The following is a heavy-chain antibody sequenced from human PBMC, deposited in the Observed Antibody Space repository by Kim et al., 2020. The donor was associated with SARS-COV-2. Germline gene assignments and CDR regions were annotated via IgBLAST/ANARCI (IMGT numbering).Heavy chain of an antibody. J-gene: IGHJ4*02. Sequence: SETLSLTCTVSGGSISSSSYYWGWIRQPPGKGLEWIGSIYYSGSTYYNPSLKSRVTISVDTSKNQFSLKLSSVTAADTAVYYCAREGGVVRAFDYWGQGT. D-gene: IGHD2-2*01. CDR3: AREGGVVRAFDY. V-gene: IGHV4-39*02. CDR2: IYYSGST. CDR1: GGSISSSSYY.